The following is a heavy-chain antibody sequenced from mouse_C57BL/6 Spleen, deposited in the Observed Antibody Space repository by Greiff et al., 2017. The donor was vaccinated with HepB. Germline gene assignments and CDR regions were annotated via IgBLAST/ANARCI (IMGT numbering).Heavy chain of an antibody. CDR1: GYAFTNYL. D-gene: IGHD1-1*01. V-gene: IGHV1-54*01. CDR3: ARGSIYYYGSGDY. CDR2: INPGSGGT. Sequence: QVQLQQSGAELVRPGTSVKVSCKASGYAFTNYLIEWVKQRPGQGLEWIGVINPGSGGTNYNEKFKGKATLTADKSSSTAYMQLSSLTSEDSAVYFCARGSIYYYGSGDYWGQGTTLTVSS. J-gene: IGHJ2*01.